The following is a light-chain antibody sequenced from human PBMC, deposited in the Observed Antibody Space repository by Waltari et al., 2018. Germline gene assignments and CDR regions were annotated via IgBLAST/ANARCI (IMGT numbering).Light chain of an antibody. CDR1: QGIGNN. CDR2: RAS. CDR3: QQGYSDPLT. Sequence: IQMTQSPFSLPASVAYTVTITCQASQGIGNNANWYKQKPGKAPKLMIYRASSFQSGIPSRFSSSGSGTDFTLTISNLHPEDFAPYYCQQGYSDPLTFGGGTKVEI. J-gene: IGKJ4*01. V-gene: IGKV1-39*01.